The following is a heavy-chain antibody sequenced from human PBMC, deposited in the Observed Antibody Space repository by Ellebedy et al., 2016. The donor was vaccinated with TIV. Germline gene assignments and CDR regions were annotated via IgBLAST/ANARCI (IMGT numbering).Heavy chain of an antibody. D-gene: IGHD2-2*01. J-gene: IGHJ5*02. CDR2: IYYSGST. V-gene: IGHV4-39*01. CDR1: GGSISSSSYY. CDR3: ARHREYQLLSQFDP. Sequence: SETLSLXXTVSGGSISSSSYYWGWIRQPPGKGLEWIGSIYYSGSTYYNLSLKSRVTISVDTSKDQFSLKLSSVTAADTAVYYCARHREYQLLSQFDPWGQGTLVTVSS.